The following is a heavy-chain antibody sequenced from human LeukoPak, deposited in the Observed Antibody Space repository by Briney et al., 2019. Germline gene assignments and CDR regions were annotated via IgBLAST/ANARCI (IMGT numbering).Heavy chain of an antibody. CDR1: GFTFSSYW. V-gene: IGHV3-7*04. J-gene: IGHJ4*02. Sequence: GGSLRLSCAASGFTFSSYWMSWFRQAPGKGLEWVANIKQDGSEKYYVDSVKGRFTISRDNAKNSLYLQMNSLRAEDTAAYYCARAGGSSIIHLYWGQGTLVTVSS. CDR2: IKQDGSEK. D-gene: IGHD2-2*01. CDR3: ARAGGSSIIHLY.